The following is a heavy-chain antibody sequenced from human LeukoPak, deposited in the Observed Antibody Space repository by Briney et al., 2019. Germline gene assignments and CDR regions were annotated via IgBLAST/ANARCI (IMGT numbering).Heavy chain of an antibody. CDR3: ARSWAAKWELPGQFDS. J-gene: IGHJ4*02. Sequence: PSDTLSLTCTVSGAFMNNYYWSWIRQSPEKGLEWLGFVFSRGTTNLNPSFKSRLIMSIDTSKNQFSLRLSSVTAADTAVYFCARSWAAKWELPGQFDSWGQGRLVSVSS. CDR1: GAFMNNYY. V-gene: IGHV4-59*08. D-gene: IGHD1-26*01. CDR2: VFSRGTT.